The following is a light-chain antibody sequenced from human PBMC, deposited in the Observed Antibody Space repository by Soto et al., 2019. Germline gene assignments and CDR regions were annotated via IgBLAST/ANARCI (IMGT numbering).Light chain of an antibody. CDR2: DVS. CDR1: SSDVGGYNY. CDR3: SSYTSSSTLP. V-gene: IGLV2-14*01. J-gene: IGLJ1*01. Sequence: QSALTQPASVSGSPGQSITISCTGTSSDVGGYNYVSWYQQHPGKAPKLMIYDVSNRPSGVSNRFSGSKSGNTASLTISGLQAEDEADYYCSSYTSSSTLPFGTVTKLTVL.